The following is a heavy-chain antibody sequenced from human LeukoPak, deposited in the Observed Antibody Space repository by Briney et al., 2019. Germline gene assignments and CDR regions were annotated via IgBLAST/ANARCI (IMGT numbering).Heavy chain of an antibody. CDR1: GFDLSTYE. J-gene: IGHJ5*02. CDR3: ARGDPHADL. Sequence: GGSLRLSCAASGFDLSTYEMNWVRQGPGTGLEWIADITTSGHTKNYADSVKGRFTISRDNARTSLYLQMNSLRVEDTGVYYCARGDPHADLWGQGTLVTVSS. CDR2: ITTSGHTK. V-gene: IGHV3-48*03.